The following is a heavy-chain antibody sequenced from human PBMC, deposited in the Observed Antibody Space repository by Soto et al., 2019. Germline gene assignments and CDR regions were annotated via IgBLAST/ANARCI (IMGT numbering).Heavy chain of an antibody. V-gene: IGHV3-23*01. D-gene: IGHD1-26*01. J-gene: IGHJ4*02. CDR3: ARDQGGQSGNFIFDH. CDR1: GFAFDING. Sequence: GGSLRLSCAASGFAFDINGMTWVRQVPGKGLEWVSAISAGGGTTYYADPVKGRFTISRDNSKNMLYLQMNSLRADDTAVYYCARDQGGQSGNFIFDHWGQGARVTVS. CDR2: ISAGGGTT.